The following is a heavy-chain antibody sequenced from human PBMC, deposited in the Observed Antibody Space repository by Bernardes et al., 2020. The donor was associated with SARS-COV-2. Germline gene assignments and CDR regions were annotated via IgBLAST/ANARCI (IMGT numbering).Heavy chain of an antibody. CDR3: AAGDSGYDYRDAYGI. D-gene: IGHD5-12*01. CDR2: INSDGSDI. V-gene: IGHV3-74*01. CDR1: GFSFSTYW. J-gene: IGHJ3*02. Sequence: GGSLRLSCAASGFSFSTYWMHWVRQAPGKGPVWVSRINSDGSDIRYAASVKGRFTISRDNAKNTLYLQMNSLRVEDTAVYYCAAGDSGYDYRDAYGIWGQGTMVTVSS.